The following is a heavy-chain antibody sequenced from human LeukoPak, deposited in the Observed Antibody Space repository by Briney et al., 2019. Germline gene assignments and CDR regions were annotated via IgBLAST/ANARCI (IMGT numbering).Heavy chain of an antibody. V-gene: IGHV3-73*01. CDR2: IKSKAHGETT. Sequence: GGSLRLSCAASGFTFSGSAMHWVRQASGKGLEWVGFIKSKAHGETTDYAAPVKGRFTISRDDSKNTVYLQMNSLTTEDTAVYYCATEQSGSHDHWGQGTLVTVSS. CDR1: GFTFSGSA. J-gene: IGHJ4*02. CDR3: ATEQSGSHDH. D-gene: IGHD1-26*01.